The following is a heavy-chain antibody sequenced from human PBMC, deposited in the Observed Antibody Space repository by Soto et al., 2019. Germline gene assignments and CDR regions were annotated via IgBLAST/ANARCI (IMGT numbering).Heavy chain of an antibody. CDR1: GFTFSSYG. J-gene: IGHJ4*02. CDR2: IWYDGSNK. V-gene: IGHV3-33*01. CDR3: ARGGVVVVTDNELEYFDY. D-gene: IGHD2-21*02. Sequence: PGGSLRLSCAASGFTFSSYGMHWVRQAPGKGLEWVAVIWYDGSNKYYADSVKGRFTISRDNSKNTLYLQMNSLRAEDTAVYYCARGGVVVVTDNELEYFDYWGQGTLVTVSS.